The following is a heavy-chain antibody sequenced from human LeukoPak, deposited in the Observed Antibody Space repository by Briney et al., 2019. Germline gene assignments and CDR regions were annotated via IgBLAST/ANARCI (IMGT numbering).Heavy chain of an antibody. CDR1: GFTFSRDW. CDR3: TRGSYYFNY. Sequence: PGGSLRLSCAASGFTFSRDWMHWVRHAPGRGLVWVSRINADESSTAYADSVKGRFIISRDNAKNTLYLQMNSLRVEDTAVYYCTRGSYYFNYWGQGTLVTVSS. J-gene: IGHJ4*02. CDR2: INADESST. V-gene: IGHV3-74*01.